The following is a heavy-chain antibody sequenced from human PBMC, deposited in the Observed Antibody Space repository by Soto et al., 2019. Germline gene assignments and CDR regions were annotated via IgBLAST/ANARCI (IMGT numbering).Heavy chain of an antibody. V-gene: IGHV4-59*01. Sequence: LSLTCAVYGGSISSYYWSWIRQPPGKGLEWIGYIYYSGSTNYNPSLKSRVTISVDTSKNQFSLKLSSVTAADTAVYYCARGISSSWYGYYYYGMDVWGQGTTVTVSS. CDR3: ARGISSSWYGYYYYGMDV. D-gene: IGHD6-13*01. J-gene: IGHJ6*02. CDR1: GGSISSYY. CDR2: IYYSGST.